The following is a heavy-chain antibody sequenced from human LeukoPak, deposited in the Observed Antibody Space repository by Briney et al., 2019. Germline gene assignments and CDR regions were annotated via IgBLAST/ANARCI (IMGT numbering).Heavy chain of an antibody. V-gene: IGHV3-74*01. D-gene: IGHD3-10*01. CDR3: VVLGISPLDP. J-gene: IGHJ5*02. Sequence: PGGSLRLSCAASGFSINTYWMHWVRQAPGKGLVWVSRIKSDGSITDYADSVKGRFTISRDNTKNTLYLQMNSLRAEDTAVYYCVVLGISPLDPWGQGTLVTVSS. CDR2: IKSDGSIT. CDR1: GFSINTYW.